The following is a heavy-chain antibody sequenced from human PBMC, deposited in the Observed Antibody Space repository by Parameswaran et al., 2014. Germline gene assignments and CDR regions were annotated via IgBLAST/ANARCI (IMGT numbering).Heavy chain of an antibody. D-gene: IGHD6-19*01. CDR3: ARPTSSGWYWYYFDY. J-gene: IGHJ4*02. V-gene: IGHV4-39*01. Sequence: WIRQPPGKGLEWIGSIYYSGSTYYNPSLKSRVTISVDTSKNQFSLKLSSVTAADTAVYYCARPTSSGWYWYYFDYWGQGTLVTVSS. CDR2: IYYSGST.